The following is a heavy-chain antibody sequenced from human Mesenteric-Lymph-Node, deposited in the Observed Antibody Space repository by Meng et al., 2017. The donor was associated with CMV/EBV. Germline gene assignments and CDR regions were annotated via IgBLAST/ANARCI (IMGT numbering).Heavy chain of an antibody. CDR2: INPNSGDT. CDR3: ARAPSYRAATGNY. CDR1: GYTFTGQY. D-gene: IGHD6-13*01. Sequence: ASVKVSCKASGYTFTGQYLHWVRQAPGQGLEWIGWINPNSGDTNYAQKFQGRVTLTRDTSISTAYMELSRLTSDDTAIYYCARAPSYRAATGNYWGQGTLVTVSS. V-gene: IGHV1-2*02. J-gene: IGHJ4*02.